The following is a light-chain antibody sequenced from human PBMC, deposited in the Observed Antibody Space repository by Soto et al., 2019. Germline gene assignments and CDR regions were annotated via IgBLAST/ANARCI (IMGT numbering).Light chain of an antibody. CDR1: QTVSSY. V-gene: IGKV3-20*01. Sequence: ENVLTQSPATLSLSPGERATLSCRASQTVSSYLTWYQQRPGQAPRLLIYGASKRATGIPDRFSGSGSGTDVTLTISRLEPEDFALYYCQQYGTSPITFGQGTRLEIK. J-gene: IGKJ5*01. CDR2: GAS. CDR3: QQYGTSPIT.